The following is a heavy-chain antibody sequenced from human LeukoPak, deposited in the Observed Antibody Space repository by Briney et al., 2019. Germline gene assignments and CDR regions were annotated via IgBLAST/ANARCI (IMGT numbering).Heavy chain of an antibody. CDR2: IRYDGSNK. D-gene: IGHD2-2*01. Sequence: PGGSLRLSCGASGFTFSTYGMHWVRQAPGKGLEWVAFIRYDGSNKYYADSVKGRFTISRDNSKSTLYLQMNSLRAEDTAVYYCARYHCSSTSCYSEVSFDYWGQGTLVTVSS. V-gene: IGHV3-30*02. J-gene: IGHJ4*02. CDR1: GFTFSTYG. CDR3: ARYHCSSTSCYSEVSFDY.